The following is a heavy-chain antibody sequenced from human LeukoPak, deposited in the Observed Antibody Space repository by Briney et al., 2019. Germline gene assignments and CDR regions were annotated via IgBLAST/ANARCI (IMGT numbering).Heavy chain of an antibody. D-gene: IGHD2-15*01. CDR3: AGHHEVADAPHYVDS. Sequence: PSETLSLTCTVSGASISRAHYYWGWIRRPPGKGLEWIGAISESGTTYYNPTLYSRVAFSVDTSKNQFSLKVTSVTAADTAVYFCAGHHEVADAPHYVDSCGQGTLVTVSS. CDR1: GASISRAHYY. CDR2: ISESGTT. V-gene: IGHV4-39*01. J-gene: IGHJ4*02.